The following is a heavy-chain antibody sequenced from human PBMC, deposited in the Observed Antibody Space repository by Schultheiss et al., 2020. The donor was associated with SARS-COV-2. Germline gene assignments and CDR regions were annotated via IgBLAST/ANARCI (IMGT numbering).Heavy chain of an antibody. CDR1: GFTFSIYG. J-gene: IGHJ4*02. D-gene: IGHD3-22*01. CDR3: ARDAADYFDSSGYYYPWYFDF. Sequence: GGSLRLSCAASGFTFSIYGMHWVRQAPGKGLEWVAVIWYDGSNKYYADSVKGRFTISRDNSKNTLYLQMNSLRVEDTAVYYCARDAADYFDSSGYYYPWYFDFWGQGTLLTVAS. V-gene: IGHV3-33*01. CDR2: IWYDGSNK.